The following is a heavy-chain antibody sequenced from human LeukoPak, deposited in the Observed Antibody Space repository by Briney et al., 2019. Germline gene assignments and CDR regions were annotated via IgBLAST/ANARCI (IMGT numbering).Heavy chain of an antibody. CDR3: ARDPGEDTAMVKDY. D-gene: IGHD5-18*01. Sequence: PGGSLRLSCAASGFTFSSYGMPWVRQAPGGGLVWVAVIWYDGSNKYYADSVKGRFTISRDNSKDTLYLQMNSLRAEDTAVYYGARDPGEDTAMVKDYWGQGTLVTVSS. CDR2: IWYDGSNK. J-gene: IGHJ4*02. CDR1: GFTFSSYG. V-gene: IGHV3-33*01.